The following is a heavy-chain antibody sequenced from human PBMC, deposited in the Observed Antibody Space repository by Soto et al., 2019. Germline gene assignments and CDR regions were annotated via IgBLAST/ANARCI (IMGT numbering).Heavy chain of an antibody. CDR1: AFTFTSSD. CDR3: AANLVGYCSSTSCYKPYYYYYGMDV. J-gene: IGHJ6*02. D-gene: IGHD2-2*02. CDR2: IVVSSGNT. V-gene: IGHV1-58*01. Sequence: SGKVSCKASAFTFTSSDVQWVRQARGQRLEWIGWIVVSSGNTNYAQKFQKRVTITRDMSTSTAYMELSSLRSEDTAVYYCAANLVGYCSSTSCYKPYYYYYGMDVWGQGTTVTVSS.